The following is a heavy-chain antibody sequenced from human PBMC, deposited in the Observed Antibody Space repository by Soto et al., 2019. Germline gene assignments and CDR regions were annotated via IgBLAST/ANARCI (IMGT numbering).Heavy chain of an antibody. Sequence: QVQLVQSGAEVKKPGASVKVSCKASGYTFTSYGISWVRQAPGQGLEWMGWINAYNGNTNYAQKFQGRVTMTTHTSPRPAYTELRSRRSEDTAVYYCARDPVAGTYFDYWGQGTLVTVSS. J-gene: IGHJ4*02. D-gene: IGHD6-19*01. V-gene: IGHV1-18*01. CDR3: ARDPVAGTYFDY. CDR1: GYTFTSYG. CDR2: INAYNGNT.